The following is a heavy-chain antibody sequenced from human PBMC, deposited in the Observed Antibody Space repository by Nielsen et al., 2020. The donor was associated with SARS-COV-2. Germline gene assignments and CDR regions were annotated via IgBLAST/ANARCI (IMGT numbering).Heavy chain of an antibody. D-gene: IGHD6-25*01. V-gene: IGHV1-3*01. CDR3: ARDRETSMSAGALDV. CDR2: IYGGDGRT. J-gene: IGHJ3*01. Sequence: ASVKVSCKASGYIFIHYALHWVRQAPGQRPEWMGWIYGGDGRTQYSQKFQGRVTFTRDTSANTAYMELSSLTSADTAVYYCARDRETSMSAGALDVWGQGTLVSVTS. CDR1: GYIFIHYA.